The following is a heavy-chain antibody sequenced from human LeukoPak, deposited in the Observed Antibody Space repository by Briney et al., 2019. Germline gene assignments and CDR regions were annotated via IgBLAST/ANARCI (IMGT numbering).Heavy chain of an antibody. CDR2: IWRGGNCK. Sequence: PGGSLRLSCSASGFDFRTHAMHWVRQAPGKGLEWVAMIWRGGNCKFYVDSVKGRCTIFRDNAKNSLYLQMNSLRAEDTAVYYCARDSVLRYFDSTGYMDVWGKGTTVTVSS. CDR3: ARDSVLRYFDSTGYMDV. J-gene: IGHJ6*03. CDR1: GFDFRTHA. D-gene: IGHD3-9*01. V-gene: IGHV3-33*01.